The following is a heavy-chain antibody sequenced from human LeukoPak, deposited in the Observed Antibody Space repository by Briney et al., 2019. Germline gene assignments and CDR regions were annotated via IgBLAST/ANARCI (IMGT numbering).Heavy chain of an antibody. V-gene: IGHV3-7*01. CDR2: INPDGSQK. CDR1: GFTFSGPW. J-gene: IGHJ4*02. Sequence: PGGSLRLSCAPSGFTFSGPWMNWVRQAPGKGLEWVANINPDGSQKRFVDSVMGRFTMSRDNAKNSLYLQMNSLRVEDTAVFYCAAWTDRGYNFWGQGTLVTVSS. D-gene: IGHD5-24*01. CDR3: AAWTDRGYNF.